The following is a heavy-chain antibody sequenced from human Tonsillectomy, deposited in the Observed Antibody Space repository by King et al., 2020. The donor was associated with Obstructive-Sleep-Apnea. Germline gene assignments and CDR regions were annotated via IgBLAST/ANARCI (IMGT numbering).Heavy chain of an antibody. CDR1: GGSISSGDYY. J-gene: IGHJ4*02. V-gene: IGHV4-30-4*01. CDR2: IYYSGST. D-gene: IGHD3-22*01. Sequence: VQLQESGPGLVKPSQTLSLTCTVSGGSISSGDYYWNWIRQPPGKGLEWIGYIYYSGSTYSNPSLKSRVTISVDTSKNQFSLELSSVTAADTAVYYCASNYFDSSGYYKGYYWGQGTLVTVSS. CDR3: ASNYFDSSGYYKGYY.